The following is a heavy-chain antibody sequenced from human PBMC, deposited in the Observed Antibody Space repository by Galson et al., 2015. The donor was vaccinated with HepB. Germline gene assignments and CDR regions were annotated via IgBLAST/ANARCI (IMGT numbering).Heavy chain of an antibody. Sequence: LRLSCAASGFTFSSYAMSWVRQAPGKGLEWVSAISGSGGSTKYADSVKGRFTISRDNSKDTLYLQMNSLRAEDTAIYYCAKDARAATGYYFDYWGQGTLVTVSS. CDR2: ISGSGGST. V-gene: IGHV3-23*01. CDR3: AKDARAATGYYFDY. CDR1: GFTFSSYA. D-gene: IGHD6-13*01. J-gene: IGHJ4*02.